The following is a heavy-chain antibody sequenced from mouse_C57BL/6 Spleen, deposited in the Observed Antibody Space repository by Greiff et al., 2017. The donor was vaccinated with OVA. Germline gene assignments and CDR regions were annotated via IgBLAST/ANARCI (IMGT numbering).Heavy chain of an antibody. CDR1: GYTFTSYW. J-gene: IGHJ2*01. Sequence: QVQLQQPGAELVKPGASVKLSCKASGYTFTSYWMQWVNQRPGQGLEWIGEIDPSDSYTNYNQKFKGKATLTVDTSSSTAYMQLSSLTSEDSAVYYCATTVVDYWGQGTTLTVSS. CDR2: IDPSDSYT. V-gene: IGHV1-50*01. CDR3: ATTVVDY. D-gene: IGHD1-1*01.